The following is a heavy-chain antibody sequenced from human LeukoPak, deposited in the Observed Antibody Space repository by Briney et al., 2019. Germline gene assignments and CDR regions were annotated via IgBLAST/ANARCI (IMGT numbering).Heavy chain of an antibody. Sequence: GESLKISCQASGYSSVSYWIGWVRQVPGKGLEWMGVVYPGDSDFRYLPSSQGHVTISADRSISAAYLQWNSLKASDSGIYYCVRRAGRRDGYNYADYWGQGTLVTVSS. J-gene: IGHJ4*02. CDR1: GYSSVSYW. CDR2: VYPGDSDF. CDR3: VRRAGRRDGYNYADY. D-gene: IGHD5-24*01. V-gene: IGHV5-51*01.